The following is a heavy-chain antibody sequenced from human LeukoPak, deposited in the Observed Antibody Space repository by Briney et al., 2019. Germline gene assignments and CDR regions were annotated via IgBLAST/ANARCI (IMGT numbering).Heavy chain of an antibody. J-gene: IGHJ4*02. CDR3: AGASAQQLALDY. V-gene: IGHV4-34*01. D-gene: IGHD6-13*01. Sequence: SETLSLTCAVYGGSFSGYYWRWIRQPPGKGREWIGEINHSGSTNYTPSLNSPVTISVATSKNQFSLKLSSVTAADTAVYYCAGASAQQLALDYWGQGTLVTVSS. CDR2: INHSGST. CDR1: GGSFSGYY.